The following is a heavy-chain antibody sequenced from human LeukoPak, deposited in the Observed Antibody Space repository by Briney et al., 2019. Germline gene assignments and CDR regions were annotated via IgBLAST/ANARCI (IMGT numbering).Heavy chain of an antibody. CDR1: GGSFSGYY. Sequence: SETLSLTCAVYGGSFSGYYWSWIRQPPGKGLEWIGEINHSGSTNYNPSLKSRVTISVDTSKNQFSLKLSSVTAADTAVYYCARGQVLNTVTHWAYWGQGTLVTVSS. J-gene: IGHJ4*02. D-gene: IGHD4-17*01. CDR2: INHSGST. CDR3: ARGQVLNTVTHWAY. V-gene: IGHV4-34*01.